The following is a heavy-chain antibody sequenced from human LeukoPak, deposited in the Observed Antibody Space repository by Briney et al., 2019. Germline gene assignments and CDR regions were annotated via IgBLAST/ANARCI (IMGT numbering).Heavy chain of an antibody. CDR2: IKQDGTEK. D-gene: IGHD3-16*02. V-gene: IGHV3-7*01. Sequence: PGGSLRLSCAASGFIFSDYWMSWVRQAPGKGLERVAIIKQDGTEKFYVDSVKGRFTISRDDAENSLYLQMNSLRVEDTAVYYCARVLRSYCCAFDTWGQGTMVTVSS. J-gene: IGHJ3*02. CDR1: GFIFSDYW. CDR3: ARVLRSYCCAFDT.